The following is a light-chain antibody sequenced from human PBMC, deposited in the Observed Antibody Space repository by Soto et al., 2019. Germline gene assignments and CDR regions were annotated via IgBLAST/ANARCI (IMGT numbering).Light chain of an antibody. V-gene: IGKV3-15*01. CDR3: QQYNIWHTKFI. CDR1: QTFYNN. Sequence: DIVMTQSPATLSASPGETVTLSCRASQTFYNNLAWYQQKPGQAPRLLIFDASTRATGLPARFSGSGSGTEFTLTTSSLQSEACAAYYRQQYNIWHTKFIFGQGSKVDIX. CDR2: DAS. J-gene: IGKJ2*01.